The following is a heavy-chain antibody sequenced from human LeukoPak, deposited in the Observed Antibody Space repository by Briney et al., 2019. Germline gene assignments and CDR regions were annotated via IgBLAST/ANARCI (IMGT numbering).Heavy chain of an antibody. CDR2: IYYSGST. V-gene: IGHV4-34*01. J-gene: IGHJ4*02. CDR3: ARDEVSIGAALLFVNY. CDR1: GGSFSGYY. Sequence: SETLSLTCAVYGGSFSGYYWSWIRQPPGKGLEWIGSIYYSGSTYYNPSLKSRVTISVDTSKSQFSLKLSSVTAADTAVYYCARDEVSIGAALLFVNYWGQGTLVTVSS. D-gene: IGHD1-26*01.